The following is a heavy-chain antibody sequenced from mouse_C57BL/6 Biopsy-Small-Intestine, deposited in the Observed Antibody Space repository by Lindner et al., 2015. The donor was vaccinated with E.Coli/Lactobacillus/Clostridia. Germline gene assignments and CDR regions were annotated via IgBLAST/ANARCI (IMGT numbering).Heavy chain of an antibody. J-gene: IGHJ4*01. CDR1: GYTVTSYG. D-gene: IGHD4-1*01. V-gene: IGHV1-53*01. Sequence: SVKVSCKASGYTVTSYGFNWVRQAPGQGLEWMGWINAYNGDTNYAQKFQGRVTMTTDTSTSTASMELRSLRSDETAVYYCVREWAILGTNKFALGYWGQGTLVTVSS. CDR2: INAYNGDT. CDR3: VREWAILGTNKFALGY.